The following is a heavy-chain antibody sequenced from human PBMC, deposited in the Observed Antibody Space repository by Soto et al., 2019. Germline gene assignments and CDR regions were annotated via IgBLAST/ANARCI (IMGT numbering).Heavy chain of an antibody. V-gene: IGHV4-59*11. J-gene: IGHJ4*02. CDR3: ARGSYYGSGDN. CDR1: GVSLSPHY. CDR2: SYYSGST. D-gene: IGHD3-10*01. Sequence: SETLSLTCAVSGVSLSPHYWNWIRQPPGKGLEWIGYSYYSGSTTYNHALKSRVTISVDTSKNQFSLNLRSVTAADTAVYYCARGSYYGSGDNWGQGTLVTVSS.